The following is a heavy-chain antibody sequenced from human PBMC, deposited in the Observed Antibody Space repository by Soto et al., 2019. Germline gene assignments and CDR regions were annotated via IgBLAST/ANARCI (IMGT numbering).Heavy chain of an antibody. J-gene: IGHJ6*02. D-gene: IGHD2-21*02. CDR2: IIPIFGTA. V-gene: IGHV1-69*01. CDR1: GGTFSSYA. CDR3: ARGEGVYVVTPKTGMDV. Sequence: QVQLVQSGAEVKKPGSSVKVSCKASGGTFSSYAISWVRQAPGQGLEWMGGIIPIFGTANYAQKFQGRVTITADESTSTAYMELSSLRSEDTAVYYCARGEGVYVVTPKTGMDVWGQGTTVTVSS.